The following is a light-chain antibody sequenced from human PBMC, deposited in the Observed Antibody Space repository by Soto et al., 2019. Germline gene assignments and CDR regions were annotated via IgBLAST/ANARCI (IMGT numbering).Light chain of an antibody. CDR2: WAS. CDR1: QSVLYRSSTKNH. V-gene: IGKV4-1*01. Sequence: DIVMTQSPDSLPVSLGERATISCKSSQSVLYRSSTKNHLSWYQQKPGQPPKLLIYWASIRASGVPDRFSGSGSGTDYTLTISSLQAEDVAVYYCQQYHSCPWTFGQGTKVEIK. J-gene: IGKJ1*01. CDR3: QQYHSCPWT.